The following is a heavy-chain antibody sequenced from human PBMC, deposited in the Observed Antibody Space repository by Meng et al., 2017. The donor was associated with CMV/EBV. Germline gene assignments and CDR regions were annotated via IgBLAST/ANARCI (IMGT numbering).Heavy chain of an antibody. D-gene: IGHD2-15*01. Sequence: SETLSLTCAVYGGSFSGYYWSWIRQPPGKGLEWIGEINHSGSTNYNPSLKGRVTISVDTSKNQFSLQMSSVTAADTAVYYCARGARYGSGGSCYSGKSDYWGQGTLVTVSS. CDR2: INHSGST. CDR1: GGSFSGYY. V-gene: IGHV4-34*01. CDR3: ARGARYGSGGSCYSGKSDY. J-gene: IGHJ4*02.